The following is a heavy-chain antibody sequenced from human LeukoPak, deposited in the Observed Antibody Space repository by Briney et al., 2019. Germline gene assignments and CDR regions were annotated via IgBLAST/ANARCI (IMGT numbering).Heavy chain of an antibody. CDR1: GFTFSSYD. J-gene: IGHJ6*03. CDR2: ISSSSSYI. V-gene: IGHV3-21*01. Sequence: PGGSLRLSCAASGFTFSSYDMHWVRQAPGKGLEWVSSISSSSSYIYYADSVKGRFTISRDNAKNSLYLQMNSLRAEDTAVYYCARDGSEEKRTYYMDVWGKGTTVTVSS. CDR3: ARDGSEEKRTYYMDV. D-gene: IGHD2-15*01.